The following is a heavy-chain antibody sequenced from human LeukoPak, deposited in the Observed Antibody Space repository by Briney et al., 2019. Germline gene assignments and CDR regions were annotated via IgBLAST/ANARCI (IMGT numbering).Heavy chain of an antibody. CDR2: IYYSGST. CDR1: GGSISSGDYY. Sequence: PSETLSLTCTVSGGSISSGDYYWSWIRQPPGKGLEWIGYIYYSGSTYYNPSLKSRVTISVDKSKNQFSLKQSSVTAADTAVYYCARGHRLSGPFDPWGQGTLVTVSS. J-gene: IGHJ5*02. V-gene: IGHV4-30-4*01. CDR3: ARGHRLSGPFDP. D-gene: IGHD5-12*01.